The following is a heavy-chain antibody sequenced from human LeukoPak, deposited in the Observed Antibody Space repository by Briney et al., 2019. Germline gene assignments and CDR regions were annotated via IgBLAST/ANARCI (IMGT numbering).Heavy chain of an antibody. CDR3: ARDYCSSTSCLFDY. CDR1: GYTFTGYH. D-gene: IGHD2-2*01. J-gene: IGHJ4*02. V-gene: IGHV1-2*06. CDR2: INPNSGDT. Sequence: ASVKVSCKASGYTFTGYHMHWVRQAPGQGLEWMGRINPNSGDTNYAQKFQGRVAMTRDTSISTAFMELSRLRSDDTAVYYCARDYCSSTSCLFDYWGQGTLVTVSS.